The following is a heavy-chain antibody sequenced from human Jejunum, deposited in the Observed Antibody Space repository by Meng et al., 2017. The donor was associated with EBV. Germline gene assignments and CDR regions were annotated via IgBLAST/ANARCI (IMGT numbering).Heavy chain of an antibody. CDR2: IYYSGST. D-gene: IGHD5-12*01. CDR1: GGSVNSGNVY. Sequence: QLQESGPGLVKPSETLSLTCPVSGGSVNSGNVYWSWIRQPPGKGLEWIGYIYYSGSTNYIPSLKSRVTISLDTSKNQFSLKLSSVTAADTAVYYCAGLRYSGYDRAFDYWGQGALVTVSS. V-gene: IGHV4-61*01. J-gene: IGHJ4*02. CDR3: AGLRYSGYDRAFDY.